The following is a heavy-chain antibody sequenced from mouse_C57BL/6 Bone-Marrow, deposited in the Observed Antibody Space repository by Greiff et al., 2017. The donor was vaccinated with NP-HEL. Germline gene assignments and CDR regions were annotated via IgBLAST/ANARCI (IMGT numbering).Heavy chain of an antibody. CDR2: IYPRSGNT. CDR1: GYTFTSYG. Sequence: QVQLQQSGAELARPGASVKLSCKASGYTFTSYGISWVKQRTGQGLEWIGEIYPRSGNTYYNEKFKGKATLTADKYSSTAYMELRSLTSEDSAVYFCARSAGYGSSYKDYWGQGTTLTVSS. V-gene: IGHV1-81*01. J-gene: IGHJ2*01. CDR3: ARSAGYGSSYKDY. D-gene: IGHD1-1*01.